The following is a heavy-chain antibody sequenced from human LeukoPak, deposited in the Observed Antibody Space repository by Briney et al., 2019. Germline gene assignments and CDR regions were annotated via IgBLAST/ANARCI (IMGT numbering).Heavy chain of an antibody. V-gene: IGHV1-2*02. Sequence: ASVKVSCKASGYTFTGYYMHWVRQAPGQGLEWMGWINPNSGGTNYAQKFQGRVSMTRDTSISTAYMELSRLRSDDTAVYYCARSVGALDYYYYYYMDVWGKGTTVTVSS. CDR2: INPNSGGT. CDR1: GYTFTGYY. J-gene: IGHJ6*03. CDR3: ARSVGALDYYYYYYMDV. D-gene: IGHD1-26*01.